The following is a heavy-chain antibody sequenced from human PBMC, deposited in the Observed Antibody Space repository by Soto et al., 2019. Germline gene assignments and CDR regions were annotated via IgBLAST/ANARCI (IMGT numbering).Heavy chain of an antibody. V-gene: IGHV4-34*01. CDR3: AREGPYSSSSGYYFDY. CDR2: INHSGST. Sequence: SETLSLTCAVYGGSFSGYYWSWIRQPPGKGLEWIGEINHSGSTNYNPSLKSRVTISVDTSKNQFSLKLSSVTAADTAVYYCAREGPYSSSSGYYFDYWGQGTLVTVSS. CDR1: GGSFSGYY. J-gene: IGHJ4*02. D-gene: IGHD6-6*01.